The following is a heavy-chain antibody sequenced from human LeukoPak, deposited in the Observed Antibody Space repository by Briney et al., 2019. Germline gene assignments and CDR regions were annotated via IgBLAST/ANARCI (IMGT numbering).Heavy chain of an antibody. CDR2: INPRSTYT. V-gene: IGHV3-11*05. Sequence: GGSLRLSCAASGFTFSDYYMSWIRQAPGKGLEWVSYINPRSTYTDYADSVKGRFTVTRDNAKNSLYLQIDSLRADDTAMYCCAGDRYFYYYGMDVWGQGTTVTVSS. J-gene: IGHJ6*02. CDR3: AGDRYFYYYGMDV. CDR1: GFTFSDYY.